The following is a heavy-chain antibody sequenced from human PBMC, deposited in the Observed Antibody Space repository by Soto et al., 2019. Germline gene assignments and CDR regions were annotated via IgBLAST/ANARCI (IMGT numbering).Heavy chain of an antibody. CDR2: INYSGVST. D-gene: IGHD1-1*01. Sequence: WWSLRLSCSASVFAFSRNDMNWVRQRPGKGLEWVSNINYSGVSTYYSDAVKGRFTISRDNSKNILYLEMNSLKVDDTAVYYCVTDPNWEWGYWGQGALVTVSS. J-gene: IGHJ4*02. CDR3: VTDPNWEWGY. CDR1: VFAFSRND. V-gene: IGHV3-23*01.